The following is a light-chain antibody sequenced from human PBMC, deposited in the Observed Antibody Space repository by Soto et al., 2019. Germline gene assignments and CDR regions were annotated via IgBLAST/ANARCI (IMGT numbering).Light chain of an antibody. J-gene: IGLJ2*01. Sequence: QSALTQPPSVSGAPGQRVTISCTGSSSNIGAGYDVHWYQQLPGTAPILLIYGNSNRPSGVPDRFSGSKSGTSASLAITGLQAEDEADYYCQSYDSSLSGVVFGGGTKLTVL. CDR2: GNS. V-gene: IGLV1-40*01. CDR3: QSYDSSLSGVV. CDR1: SSNIGAGYD.